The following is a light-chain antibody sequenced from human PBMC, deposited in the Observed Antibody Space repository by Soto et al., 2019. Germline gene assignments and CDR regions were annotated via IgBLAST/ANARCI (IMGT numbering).Light chain of an antibody. Sequence: QSVLTQPASVSGSPGQSITISCVGTSSDVGGYNYVSWYQQHPGKAPKLMIYEVSNRPLGVSDRFSGSKSGHTASMTISGLQAEDEADYYCSSYASSSLWVFGGGTKLTVL. V-gene: IGLV2-14*01. CDR3: SSYASSSLWV. J-gene: IGLJ3*02. CDR2: EVS. CDR1: SSDVGGYNY.